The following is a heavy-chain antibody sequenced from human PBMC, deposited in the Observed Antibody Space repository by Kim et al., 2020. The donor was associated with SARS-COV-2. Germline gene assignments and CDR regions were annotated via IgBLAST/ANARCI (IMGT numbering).Heavy chain of an antibody. J-gene: IGHJ5*01. Sequence: GGSLRLSCAASGFTFSNNGMHWVRQAPGKGLEWVAVIRYDGKNKFYADSVKGRFTISRDNSKNTLYLQMNSLRAEDTAVYYCARDGGQTLNWFESWGQGTLVTVSA. D-gene: IGHD3-16*01. CDR1: GFTFSNNG. CDR3: ARDGGQTLNWFES. V-gene: IGHV3-33*01. CDR2: IRYDGKNK.